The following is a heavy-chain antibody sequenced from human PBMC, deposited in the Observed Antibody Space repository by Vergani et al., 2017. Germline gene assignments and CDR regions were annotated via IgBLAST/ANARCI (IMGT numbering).Heavy chain of an antibody. D-gene: IGHD3-22*01. J-gene: IGHJ3*02. CDR3: AKDRGYYDSSGYSDAFDI. Sequence: VQLVESGGGLVQPGGSLRLSCSASGFTFSSYAMHWVRQAPGKGLEYVSAISSNGGSTYYADSVKGRFTISRDNSKNTLYLQMNSLRAEDTAVYYCAKDRGYYDSSGYSDAFDIWGQGTMVTVSS. CDR2: ISSNGGST. CDR1: GFTFSSYA. V-gene: IGHV3-64*04.